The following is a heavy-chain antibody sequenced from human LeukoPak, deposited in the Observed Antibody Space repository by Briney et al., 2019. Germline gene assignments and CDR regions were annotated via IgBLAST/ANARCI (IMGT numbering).Heavy chain of an antibody. Sequence: SETLSLTCTVSGGSISSYYWSWIRQPPRKGLEWIGYIYYSGSTNYNPSLKSRVTISVDTSKNQFSLKLSSVTAADTAVYYCARGYCSSTSCPKYFQHWGQGTLVTVSS. V-gene: IGHV4-59*01. CDR3: ARGYCSSTSCPKYFQH. CDR2: IYYSGST. D-gene: IGHD2-2*01. CDR1: GGSISSYY. J-gene: IGHJ1*01.